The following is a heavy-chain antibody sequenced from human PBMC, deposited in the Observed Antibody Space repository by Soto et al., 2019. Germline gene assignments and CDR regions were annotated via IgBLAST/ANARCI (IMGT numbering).Heavy chain of an antibody. Sequence: ASVKVSCKASGYIFTAYGSSWVRQAPGQGLEWMGWISAYNGNTNYAQKFQGRVTMTTDPSTSTAYMELRSLRSDDTAVYYCARTRDYYYMDVWGKGTTVTVSS. CDR2: ISAYNGNT. CDR3: ARTRDYYYMDV. V-gene: IGHV1-18*01. J-gene: IGHJ6*03. CDR1: GYIFTAYG.